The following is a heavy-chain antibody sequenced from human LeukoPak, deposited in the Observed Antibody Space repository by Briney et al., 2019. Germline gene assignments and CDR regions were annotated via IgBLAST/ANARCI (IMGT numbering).Heavy chain of an antibody. Sequence: PSETLALTCTVSGGSISSSIYDWGWIRQPPGKGLEWIGTIYYSGSTFYSPSLKSRVTISIDTSKNQFSLKLSSVTAADTALYYCARHPSFDWFGPWGQGTLVTVSS. CDR2: IYYSGST. J-gene: IGHJ5*02. V-gene: IGHV4-39*01. CDR1: GGSISSSIYD. CDR3: ARHPSFDWFGP. D-gene: IGHD3-3*01.